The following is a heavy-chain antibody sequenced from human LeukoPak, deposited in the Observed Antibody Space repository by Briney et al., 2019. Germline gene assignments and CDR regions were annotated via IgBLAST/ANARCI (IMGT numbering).Heavy chain of an antibody. CDR1: VFTFSRYA. J-gene: IGHJ6*02. CDR3: SKSVVGYYYYGMDV. D-gene: IGHD2-15*01. V-gene: IGHV3-23*01. CDR2: ISGSGGST. Sequence: PGGSLRLSCAASVFTFSRYAMSWVRQAPGKGLEWVSAISGSGGSTYYADSVKGRYTISRDSSKNTLYLQINSLRAEDTAVYYCSKSVVGYYYYGMDVWGQGTTVTVSS.